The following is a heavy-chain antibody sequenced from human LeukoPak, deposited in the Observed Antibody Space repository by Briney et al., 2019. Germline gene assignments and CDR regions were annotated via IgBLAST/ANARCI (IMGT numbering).Heavy chain of an antibody. V-gene: IGHV4-4*09. Sequence: ETLSLTCTVSGDSISSYYWSWIRQPPGKGLEWIGYIHTGGGTSYIPSLKGRVTISIDTSKNQFSLKLSSVTAADSAVYYCARLTRLSTSPDRYYLDYWGRAPWSPSPQ. CDR2: IHTGGGT. CDR1: GDSISSYY. CDR3: ARLTRLSTSPDRYYLDY. D-gene: IGHD6-6*01. J-gene: IGHJ4*02.